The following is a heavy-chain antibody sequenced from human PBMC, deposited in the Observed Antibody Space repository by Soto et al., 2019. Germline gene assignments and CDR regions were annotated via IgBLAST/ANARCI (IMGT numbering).Heavy chain of an antibody. CDR3: AHYTTDTYFDV. V-gene: IGHV2-5*02. J-gene: IGHJ6*04. D-gene: IGHD1-1*01. CDR1: WFSLYTGGVG. Sequence: QITLKESSPTLVKPTQTLTLTCSFSWFSLYTGGVGVGWIRQPPGQALEWLALLYWDDTRRYNPSLKNTLPIAKDPSENQVVLTVTDMGPVDTGTYFCAHYTTDTYFDVWGKGATVTVSS. CDR2: LYWDDTR.